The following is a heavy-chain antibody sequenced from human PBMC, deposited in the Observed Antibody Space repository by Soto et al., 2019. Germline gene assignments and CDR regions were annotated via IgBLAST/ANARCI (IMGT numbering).Heavy chain of an antibody. D-gene: IGHD3-3*01. CDR3: ARGSPYYDFWSGYYWFDP. CDR2: IYHSGST. Sequence: ASETLSLTCAVSGGSISSGGYSWSWIRQPPGKGLEWIGYIYHSGSTYYNPSLKSRVTISVDRSKNQFSLKLSSVTAADTAVYYCARGSPYYDFWSGYYWFDPWGQGTLVTVSS. CDR1: GGSISSGGYS. J-gene: IGHJ5*02. V-gene: IGHV4-30-2*01.